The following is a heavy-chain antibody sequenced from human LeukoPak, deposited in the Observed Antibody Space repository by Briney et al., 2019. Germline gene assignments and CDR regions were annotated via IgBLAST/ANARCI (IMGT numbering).Heavy chain of an antibody. J-gene: IGHJ6*02. Sequence: GGSLRLSCAASGFTVSSNYMSWVRQAPGKGLEWVSVIYGGGSTYYADPVKGRFTISRDNSKNTLYLQMNSLRAEDTAVYYCARGDFYDPQGMDVWGQGTTVTVSS. D-gene: IGHD3-22*01. CDR3: ARGDFYDPQGMDV. V-gene: IGHV3-66*01. CDR2: IYGGGST. CDR1: GFTVSSNY.